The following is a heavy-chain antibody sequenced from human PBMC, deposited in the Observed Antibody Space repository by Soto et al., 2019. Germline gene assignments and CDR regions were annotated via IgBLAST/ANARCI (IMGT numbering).Heavy chain of an antibody. V-gene: IGHV4-59*01. CDR2: IYYSGST. D-gene: IGHD5-12*01. J-gene: IGHJ5*02. Sequence: SXTLSLACTVSGFSISSYYWSWIRQPPVKGLEWIGYIYYSGSTNYNPSLKSRVTISVDTSKNQFSLKLSSVTAADTAVYYCARAYSGYAGWFDPWGQGTLVTVSS. CDR1: GFSISSYY. CDR3: ARAYSGYAGWFDP.